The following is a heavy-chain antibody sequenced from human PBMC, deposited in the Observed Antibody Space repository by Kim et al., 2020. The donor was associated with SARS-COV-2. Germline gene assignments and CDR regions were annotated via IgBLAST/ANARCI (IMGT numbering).Heavy chain of an antibody. CDR3: TRVPGTPLAFWDAFDI. V-gene: IGHV3-73*01. J-gene: IGHJ3*02. CDR1: GFTFSDSA. Sequence: GGSLRLSCAASGFTFSDSAIHWVRQASGKGLEWVGRISSKANTYATAYAASVKGRFTISRDDSKNTAYLQMNSLKTEDTAVYFCTRVPGTPLAFWDAFDIWGQGTMVTVSS. CDR2: ISSKANTYAT. D-gene: IGHD1-1*01.